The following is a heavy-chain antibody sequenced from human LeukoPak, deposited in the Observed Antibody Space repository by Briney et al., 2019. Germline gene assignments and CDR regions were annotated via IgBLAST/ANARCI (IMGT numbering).Heavy chain of an antibody. D-gene: IGHD1-26*01. CDR2: ISWNSGSI. J-gene: IGHJ4*02. CDR3: AKDGSYYKLFDY. V-gene: IGHV3-9*01. Sequence: PGGSLRLSCAASGFTFDDYAMHWVRQAPGKGLEWVSGISWNSGSIGYADSVKGRFTISRDNAKNSLYLQMNSLRAEDTALYYCAKDGSYYKLFDYWGQGTLVTVSS. CDR1: GFTFDDYA.